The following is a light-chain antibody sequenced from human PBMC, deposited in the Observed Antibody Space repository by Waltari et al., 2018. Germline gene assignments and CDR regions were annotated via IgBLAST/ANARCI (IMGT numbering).Light chain of an antibody. CDR2: EVS. CDR3: SSYTSSNTLV. CDR1: SSDVGGYKY. J-gene: IGLJ1*01. V-gene: IGLV2-14*01. Sequence: QSALTQPASVSGSPGQSITISCTGTSSDVGGYKYVSWYQQHPGKAPQLMIYEVSNRPSGVSNRFSGSKSGNTASLTISGLQAEDEADYYCSSYTSSNTLVFGTGTKVTVL.